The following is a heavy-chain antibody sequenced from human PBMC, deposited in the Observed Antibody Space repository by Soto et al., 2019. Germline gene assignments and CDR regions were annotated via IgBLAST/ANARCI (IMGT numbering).Heavy chain of an antibody. J-gene: IGHJ5*02. CDR2: INGGDGNT. Sequence: QVQLVQSGAEVRKPGASVKISCKASGYTFTTYALYWVRQAPGQRLEWMGWINGGDGNTRYSQKFQDRVTITRDTSASPSYMERSSLRSEDTAVYYGAREKDPSGPGFGPWGQGTLVTVSS. D-gene: IGHD2-8*02. CDR1: GYTFTTYA. CDR3: AREKDPSGPGFGP. V-gene: IGHV1-3*01.